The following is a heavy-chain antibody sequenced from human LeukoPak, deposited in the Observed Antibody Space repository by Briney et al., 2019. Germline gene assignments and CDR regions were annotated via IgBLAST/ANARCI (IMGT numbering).Heavy chain of an antibody. D-gene: IGHD3-22*01. CDR1: GFTFSSYA. Sequence: GGSLRLSCAASGFTFSSYAMSWVRQAPRKGLDWVSAISGSGGSTYYADSVKGRFTISRDNSKNTLYLQMNSLRAEDTAVYYCAREWKKSYYYDSSGYYLWPNWFDPWGQGTLVTVSS. J-gene: IGHJ5*02. V-gene: IGHV3-23*01. CDR3: AREWKKSYYYDSSGYYLWPNWFDP. CDR2: ISGSGGST.